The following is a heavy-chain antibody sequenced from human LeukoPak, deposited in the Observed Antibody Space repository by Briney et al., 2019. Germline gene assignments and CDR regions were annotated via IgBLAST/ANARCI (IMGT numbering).Heavy chain of an antibody. J-gene: IGHJ5*02. D-gene: IGHD5-18*01. V-gene: IGHV4-4*07. CDR3: ARGRYLGYSYGYIGNWFDP. CDR2: IYTSGST. Sequence: SETLSLTCTVSGGSISSYYWSWIRQPAGKGLEWIGRIYTSGSTNYNPSLKSRVTMSVDTSKNQFSLKLSSVTAADTAVYYCARGRYLGYSYGYIGNWFDPWGQGTLVTVSS. CDR1: GGSISSYY.